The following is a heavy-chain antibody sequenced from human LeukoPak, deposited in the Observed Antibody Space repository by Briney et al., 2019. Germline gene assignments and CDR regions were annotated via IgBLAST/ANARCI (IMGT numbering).Heavy chain of an antibody. D-gene: IGHD1-26*01. V-gene: IGHV1-69*04. CDR3: ARAEGLLHDYYCGMDV. Sequence: SVKVSCKASGGTFSSYAISWVRQAPGQGLEWMGRIIPILGIANYAQKFQGRVTITADKSTSTAYMELSSLRSEDTAVYYCARAEGLLHDYYCGMDVWGQGTTVTVSS. J-gene: IGHJ6*02. CDR2: IIPILGIA. CDR1: GGTFSSYA.